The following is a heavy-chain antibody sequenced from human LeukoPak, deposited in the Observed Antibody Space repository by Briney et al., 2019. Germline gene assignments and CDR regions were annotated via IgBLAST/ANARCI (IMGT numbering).Heavy chain of an antibody. Sequence: ASVKVSCKASGYTFTGYYMHWVRQAPGQGLEWMGWINPNSGGTNYAQKFQGRVTMTRDTSISTAYMELSRLRSDDTAVYYCARDVEVPAAPHRGLFDPWGQGTLVTVSS. J-gene: IGHJ5*02. V-gene: IGHV1-2*02. D-gene: IGHD2-2*01. CDR1: GYTFTGYY. CDR3: ARDVEVPAAPHRGLFDP. CDR2: INPNSGGT.